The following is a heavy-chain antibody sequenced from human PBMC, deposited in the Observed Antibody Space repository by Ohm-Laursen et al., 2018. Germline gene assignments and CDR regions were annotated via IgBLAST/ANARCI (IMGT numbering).Heavy chain of an antibody. J-gene: IGHJ3*02. CDR1: GFTFSTYT. D-gene: IGHD6-13*01. CDR3: AMGIAAGGLRRAFDI. CDR2: ISSSSRTI. Sequence: GSLRLSCTASGFTFSTYTMNWVRQAPGKGLEWVSYISSSSRTIYYADSVKGRFTISRDNAKNSLYMQMNSLRAEDTAVYYCAMGIAAGGLRRAFDIWGQGTMVTVSS. V-gene: IGHV3-48*04.